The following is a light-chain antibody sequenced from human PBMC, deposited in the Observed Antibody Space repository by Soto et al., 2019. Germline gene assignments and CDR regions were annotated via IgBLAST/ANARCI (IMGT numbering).Light chain of an antibody. CDR3: QQYNNWPQLT. CDR2: GAS. J-gene: IGKJ4*01. V-gene: IGKV3-15*01. CDR1: KSDSTN. Sequence: EIVMTQSPATLSVSPGGRSTLSCRSSKSDSTNLAWYQQKPGQAPRLLISGASTRATGIPARFSGSGSGTEFTLTISSRQSEDFAVYYCQQYNNWPQLTFGGGTKVEIK.